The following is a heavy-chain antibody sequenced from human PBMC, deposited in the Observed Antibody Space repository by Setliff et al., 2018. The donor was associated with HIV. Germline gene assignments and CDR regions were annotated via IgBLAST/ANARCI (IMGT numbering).Heavy chain of an antibody. CDR2: VYYSGST. CDR3: VNPSGAMGDFDS. V-gene: IGHV4-39*01. J-gene: IGHJ4*02. D-gene: IGHD3-16*01. Sequence: SETLSLTCTVSGGSIRSSSYYWGWIRQPPGKGLEWIGSVYYSGSTYYNPSLESRVTISADMSKNQFSLKLNTVTAADTAVYYCVNPSGAMGDFDSWGQGTLVTVSS. CDR1: GGSIRSSSYY.